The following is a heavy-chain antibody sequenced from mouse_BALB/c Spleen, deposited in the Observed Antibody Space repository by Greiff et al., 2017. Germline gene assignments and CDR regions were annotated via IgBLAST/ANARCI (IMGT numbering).Heavy chain of an antibody. D-gene: IGHD1-2*01. V-gene: IGHV3-6*02. CDR1: GYSITSGYY. CDR2: ISYDGSN. CDR3: AKSLLRQAWFAY. J-gene: IGHJ3*01. Sequence: EVQLQESGPGLVKPSQSLSLTCSVTGYSITSGYYWNWIRQFPGNKLEWMGYISYDGSNNYNPSLKNRISITRDTSKNQFFLKLNSVTTEDTATYYCAKSLLRQAWFAYWGQGTLVTVSA.